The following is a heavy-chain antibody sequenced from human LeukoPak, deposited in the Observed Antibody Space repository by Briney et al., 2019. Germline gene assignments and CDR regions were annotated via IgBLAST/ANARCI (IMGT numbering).Heavy chain of an antibody. V-gene: IGHV3-23*01. CDR3: AKDLGYGGNSGIDY. CDR2: ISGSGGST. CDR1: GFTFSSYA. D-gene: IGHD4-23*01. J-gene: IGHJ4*02. Sequence: GGSLRLSCAASGFTFSSYAMSWVRQAPEKGLEWVSGISGSGGSTYYADSVKGRFTISRDNSKNTVYLQMNSLRADDTAVYYCAKDLGYGGNSGIDYWGQGTLVTVSS.